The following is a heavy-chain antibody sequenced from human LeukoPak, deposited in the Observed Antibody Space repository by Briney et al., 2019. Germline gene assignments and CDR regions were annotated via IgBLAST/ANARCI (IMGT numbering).Heavy chain of an antibody. CDR2: ISSSSSYI. J-gene: IGHJ4*02. V-gene: IGHV3-21*04. D-gene: IGHD3-22*01. CDR1: GFTFSSYS. CDR3: ARGIHYYDSSGYYVY. Sequence: NPGGSLRLSCAASGFTFSSYSMNWVRQAPGKGLEWVSSISSSSSYIYYADSVKGRFTISRDNAKNSLYLQMNSLRSDDTAVYYCARGIHYYDSSGYYVYWGQGTLVTVSS.